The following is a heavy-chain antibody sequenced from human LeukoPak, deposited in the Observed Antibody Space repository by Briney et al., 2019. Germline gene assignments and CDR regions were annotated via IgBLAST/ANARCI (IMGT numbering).Heavy chain of an antibody. CDR2: VYSSGST. CDR1: GGSTNNYY. D-gene: IGHD1-26*01. V-gene: IGHV4-4*07. Sequence: SETLSLTCTVSGGSTNNYYWSWIRQPAGKGLEWIGRVYSSGSTNYNPSLKSRVTMSVDTSNNQFSLKLSSVTAADTAVYYCASYSGSNAYYAYWGQGTLVTVSS. J-gene: IGHJ4*02. CDR3: ASYSGSNAYYAY.